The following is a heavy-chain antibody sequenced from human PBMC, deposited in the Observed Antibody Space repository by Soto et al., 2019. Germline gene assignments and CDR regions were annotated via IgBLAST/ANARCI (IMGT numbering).Heavy chain of an antibody. CDR3: ARDKRLYCSGGSCYTDY. D-gene: IGHD2-15*01. CDR2: ISSSSSYI. CDR1: GFTFSSYS. Sequence: EVQLVESGGLVKPGGSLRLSCAASGFTFSSYSMNWVRQAPGKGLEWVSSISSSSSYIYYADSVKGRFTISRDNAKNSLYLQMNSLRAEDTAVYYCARDKRLYCSGGSCYTDYWGQGTLVTVSS. V-gene: IGHV3-21*01. J-gene: IGHJ4*02.